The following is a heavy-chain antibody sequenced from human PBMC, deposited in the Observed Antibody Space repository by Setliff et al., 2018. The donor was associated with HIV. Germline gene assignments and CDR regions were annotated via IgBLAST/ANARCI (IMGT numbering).Heavy chain of an antibody. Sequence: GGSLRLSCATSTFTFDSFSMTWVRQAPGKGLEWVANINQDGSEKNYLDSVKGRFAISKDFAKRSVYRQMDNLRAEDTATYYCATGLWLGTFDLWGQGTLVTVSS. CDR1: TFTFDSFS. CDR2: INQDGSEK. D-gene: IGHD6-19*01. V-gene: IGHV3-7*03. J-gene: IGHJ5*02. CDR3: ATGLWLGTFDL.